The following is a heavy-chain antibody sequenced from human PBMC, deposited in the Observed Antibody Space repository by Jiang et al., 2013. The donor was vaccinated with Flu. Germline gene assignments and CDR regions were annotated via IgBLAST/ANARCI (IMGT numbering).Heavy chain of an antibody. V-gene: IGHV1-18*04. CDR2: ISAYNGNT. D-gene: IGHD6-6*01. CDR1: GYTFTSYG. CDR3: ARDSSSSPYYYYYYMDV. J-gene: IGHJ6*03. Sequence: EVKKSGASVKVSCKASGYTFTSYGISWVRQAPGQGLEWMGWISAYNGNTNYAQKLQGRVTMTTDTSTSTAYMELRSLRSDDTAVYYCARDSSSSPYYYYYYMDVWGKGTTVTVSS.